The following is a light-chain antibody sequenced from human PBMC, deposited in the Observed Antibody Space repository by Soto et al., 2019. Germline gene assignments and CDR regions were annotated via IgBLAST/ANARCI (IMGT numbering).Light chain of an antibody. CDR2: EVS. Sequence: QSVLTQPASVSGSPGQSITISCSGTSSGVGGYNYVSWYQQHPGKAPKLMMYEVSNRPSGVSDRFSGSKSGNTASLTISGLQAEDEADYFCSSYTSSTTLIFGGGTQLTVL. CDR3: SSYTSSTTLI. CDR1: SSGVGGYNY. V-gene: IGLV2-14*01. J-gene: IGLJ2*01.